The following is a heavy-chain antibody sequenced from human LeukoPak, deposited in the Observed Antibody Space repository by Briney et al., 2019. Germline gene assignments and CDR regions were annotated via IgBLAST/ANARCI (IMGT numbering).Heavy chain of an antibody. J-gene: IGHJ4*02. CDR2: IDSSSSYI. D-gene: IGHD3-3*01. CDR1: GFTFSNYN. Sequence: GGSLRLSCAASGFTFSNYNMNWVRQAPGKGLEWVSSIDSSSSYIYYADSVKGRFTISRDNARNSLYLQMNSLRAEDTAVYYCARDSEYYDFRSAYYNRFFDYWGLGTLVTVSS. CDR3: ARDSEYYDFRSAYYNRFFDY. V-gene: IGHV3-21*01.